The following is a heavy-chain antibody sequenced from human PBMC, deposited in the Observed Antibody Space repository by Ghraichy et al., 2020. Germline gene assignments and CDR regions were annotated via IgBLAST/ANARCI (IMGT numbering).Heavy chain of an antibody. CDR1: GLIFSNYG. CDR3: AKGRHVSSNAVFDY. V-gene: IGHV3-23*01. J-gene: IGHJ4*02. Sequence: GGSLRLSCVASGLIFSNYGMSWVRQAPGRGLEWVSTIIASDGSTYYADSVKGRFTISRDNSKNTLFLQMNSLRAEDTAVYYCAKGRHVSSNAVFDYWGQGTLVTVSS. CDR2: IIASDGST.